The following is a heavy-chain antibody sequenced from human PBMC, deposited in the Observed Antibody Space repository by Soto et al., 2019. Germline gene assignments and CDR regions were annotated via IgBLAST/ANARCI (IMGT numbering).Heavy chain of an antibody. CDR2: ISWNSGSI. Sequence: PGGSLRLSCAASGFTFDDYAMHWVRQAPGKGLEWVSGISWNSGSIGYADSVKGRFTISRDNAKNSLYLQMNSLRAEDTALYYCALTTHRVAVAGPVGGAFDIWGQGTMVTVSS. V-gene: IGHV3-9*01. J-gene: IGHJ3*02. CDR3: ALTTHRVAVAGPVGGAFDI. CDR1: GFTFDDYA. D-gene: IGHD6-19*01.